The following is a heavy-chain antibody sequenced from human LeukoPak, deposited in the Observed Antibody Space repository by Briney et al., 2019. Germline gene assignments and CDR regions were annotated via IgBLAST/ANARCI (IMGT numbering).Heavy chain of an antibody. CDR2: MNPNSGNT. CDR1: GYTFTSYD. D-gene: IGHD3-22*01. J-gene: IGHJ4*02. V-gene: IGHV1-8*01. Sequence: ASVKVSCKASGYTFTSYDINGVRQATGQGREGMGWMNPNSGNTGYAQKFQGRVTMTRNTSISTAYMELSSLRSEDTAVYYCARGGGYYDSSGSVLGNYWGQGTLVTVS. CDR3: ARGGGYYDSSGSVLGNY.